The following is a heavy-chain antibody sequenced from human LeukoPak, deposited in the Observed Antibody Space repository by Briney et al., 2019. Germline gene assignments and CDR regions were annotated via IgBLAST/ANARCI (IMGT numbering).Heavy chain of an antibody. V-gene: IGHV4-38-2*02. CDR1: GYSLSSGYY. D-gene: IGHD3/OR15-3a*01. J-gene: IGHJ4*02. CDR2: IYPSGST. CDR3: ARQTGSGLFILP. Sequence: SETLPLTCTVSGYSLSSGYYWGWIRQPPGKGLEWIGSIYPSGSTYYSPSLKSRVTISLDTSKNQISLRLTSVTAADTAVYYCARQTGSGLFILPGGQGTLVTVSS.